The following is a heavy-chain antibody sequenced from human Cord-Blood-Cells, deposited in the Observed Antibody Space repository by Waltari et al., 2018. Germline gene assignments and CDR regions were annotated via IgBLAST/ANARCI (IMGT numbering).Heavy chain of an antibody. Sequence: QVQLVQSGAEVKKPGYSVKVSCKASGGTFSSYAISWVRQAPGQGLEWMGGIIPIFGTANYAQKFQGRVTITADESTSTAYMELSSLRSEDTAVYYCARDGSVQQLVPPYFDYWGQGTLVTVSS. D-gene: IGHD6-6*01. V-gene: IGHV1-69*01. CDR3: ARDGSVQQLVPPYFDY. J-gene: IGHJ4*02. CDR1: GGTFSSYA. CDR2: IIPIFGTA.